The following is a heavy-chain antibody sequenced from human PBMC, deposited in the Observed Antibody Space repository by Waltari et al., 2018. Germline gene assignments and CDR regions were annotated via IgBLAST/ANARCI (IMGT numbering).Heavy chain of an antibody. V-gene: IGHV3-21*02. Sequence: EVQLVESGGGLVKPGGSLRLSCATSGFTFSHYVMNWVRQAPGKGLEWVASMTSTSGYIYYLDSVKGRLTISRDNAKDSLYLQMNSLRVEDTAVYYCAREADYWSGTYYYYYMDVWGKGTTVTVSS. CDR3: AREADYWSGTYYYYYMDV. D-gene: IGHD3-3*01. CDR2: MTSTSGYI. J-gene: IGHJ6*03. CDR1: GFTFSHYV.